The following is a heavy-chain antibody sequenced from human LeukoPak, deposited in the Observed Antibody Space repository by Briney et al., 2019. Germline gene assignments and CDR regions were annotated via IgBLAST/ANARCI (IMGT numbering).Heavy chain of an antibody. CDR2: IYHTGTT. CDR3: ARKGRGPYGSVSGYFDY. D-gene: IGHD3-10*01. J-gene: IGHJ4*02. Sequence: SETLSLTCGVYGGSFIGYYWGWIRQPPGKGLEWIGIIYHTGTTYYNSSLKSRVTISVDTSKNQFSLKLNFVTAADTAVYYCARKGRGPYGSVSGYFDYWGQGTLVTVSS. V-gene: IGHV4-38-2*01. CDR1: GGSFIGYY.